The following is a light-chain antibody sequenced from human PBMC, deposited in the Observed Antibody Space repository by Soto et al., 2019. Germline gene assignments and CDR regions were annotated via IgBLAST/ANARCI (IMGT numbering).Light chain of an antibody. CDR2: GSY. J-gene: IGLJ2*01. Sequence: QTVVTQPPSASGTPGQRITISCSGSPSNIGSNTVTWYHQLPGTAPKLLIYGSYRRPSGVPDRFSGSRSGTSASLAISGLQSEDEADYYCAVWDDSLSGVLFGGGTKLTVL. V-gene: IGLV1-44*01. CDR3: AVWDDSLSGVL. CDR1: PSNIGSNT.